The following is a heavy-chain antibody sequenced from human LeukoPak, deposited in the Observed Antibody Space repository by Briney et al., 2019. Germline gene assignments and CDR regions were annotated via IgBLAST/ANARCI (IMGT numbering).Heavy chain of an antibody. CDR1: GFSFSDAW. V-gene: IGHV3-15*01. Sequence: GGSLRLSCTASGFSFSDAWMTWVRQAPGKGLEWVGRIKPIATGGTTEYAAPVKGRFAISRDDSKNTVYLQMNSLESEDTAVYYCTTPPDWGQGTLVTVSS. CDR2: IKPIATGGTT. J-gene: IGHJ4*02. CDR3: TTPPD.